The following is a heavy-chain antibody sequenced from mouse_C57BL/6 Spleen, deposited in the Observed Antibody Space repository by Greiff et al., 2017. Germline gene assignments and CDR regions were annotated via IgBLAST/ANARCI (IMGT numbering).Heavy chain of an antibody. V-gene: IGHV1-59*01. J-gene: IGHJ2*01. CDR3: ASGPLDY. CDR2: IDPSDSYT. Sequence: QVQLQHPGAELVRPGTSVKLSCKASGYTFTSYWMHWVKQRPGQGLEWIGVIDPSDSYTNYNQKFKGKATLTVDTSSSTAYMQLSSLTSEDSAVYYCASGPLDYWGQGTTLTVSS. CDR1: GYTFTSYW.